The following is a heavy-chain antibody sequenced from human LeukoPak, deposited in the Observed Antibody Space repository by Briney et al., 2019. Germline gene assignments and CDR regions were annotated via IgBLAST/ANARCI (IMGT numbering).Heavy chain of an antibody. CDR1: GGSISSYY. D-gene: IGHD5-24*01. J-gene: IGHJ4*02. CDR3: ARDGRRDGYNN. Sequence: SETLSLTCTVSGGSISSYYWSWIRQPPGKGLEWIGYIYYSGSTNYNPSLKSRVTISVDTSKNQFSLKLSSVTAADTAVYYCARDGRRDGYNNWGQGTLVTVSS. V-gene: IGHV4-59*01. CDR2: IYYSGST.